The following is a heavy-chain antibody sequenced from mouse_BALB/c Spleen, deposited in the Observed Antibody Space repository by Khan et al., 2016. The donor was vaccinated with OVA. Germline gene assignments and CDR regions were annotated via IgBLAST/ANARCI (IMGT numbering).Heavy chain of an antibody. J-gene: IGHJ3*01. CDR3: ARHGCDSWFAY. V-gene: IGHV1S135*01. D-gene: IGHD2-13*01. CDR1: GYSFSTYY. Sequence: VQLKQSGPELMRPGASVKISCKASGYSFSTYYIHWVTRSHGKTLEWIGYIDPFNGGSTYNQKFKGKATLTVDKSSSTAYMHLTSLTSEDSAVYFCARHGCDSWFAYRGQGTMVTVSA. CDR2: IDPFNGGS.